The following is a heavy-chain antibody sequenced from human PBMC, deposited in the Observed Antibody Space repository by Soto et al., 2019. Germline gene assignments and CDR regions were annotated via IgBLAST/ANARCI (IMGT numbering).Heavy chain of an antibody. D-gene: IGHD5-12*01. Sequence: PSETLSLTCSVSGASISNYYWIWIRQPAGKGLEWIGGVYASGSTNYSPSLKRRVTMSVDTSENQFSLQLSSVTAADTAVYYCARGMSGYDYIMDNWGQGTLVTVSS. CDR3: ARGMSGYDYIMDN. CDR1: GASISNYY. V-gene: IGHV4-4*07. J-gene: IGHJ4*02. CDR2: VYASGST.